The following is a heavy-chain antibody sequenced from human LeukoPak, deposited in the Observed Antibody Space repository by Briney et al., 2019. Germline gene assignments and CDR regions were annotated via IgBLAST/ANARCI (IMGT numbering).Heavy chain of an antibody. V-gene: IGHV3-30*18. Sequence: AGSLRLSCAASGFTFSSYGMHWVRQAPGKGLECVAVISYDGSNKYYADSVKGRFTTSRDNSKNTLYLQMNSLRAEDTAVYYCAKDKELALDYWGQGTLVTVSS. J-gene: IGHJ4*02. CDR2: ISYDGSNK. D-gene: IGHD1-26*01. CDR1: GFTFSSYG. CDR3: AKDKELALDY.